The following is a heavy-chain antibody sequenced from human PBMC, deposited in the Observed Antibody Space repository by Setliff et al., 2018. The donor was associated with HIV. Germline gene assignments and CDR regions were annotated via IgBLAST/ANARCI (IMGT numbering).Heavy chain of an antibody. CDR1: EFTFSDSW. J-gene: IGHJ6*03. CDR2: INSDGSTT. V-gene: IGHV3-74*01. CDR3: HRFMHV. Sequence: RRGVLKISCEASEFTFSDSWMHWVRQVPGQGLVWVSTINSDGSTTSYADSVKGRFTISRDNARNTLYLQMSCLRAEDSAVYYCHRFMHVWGKGTTVTVS.